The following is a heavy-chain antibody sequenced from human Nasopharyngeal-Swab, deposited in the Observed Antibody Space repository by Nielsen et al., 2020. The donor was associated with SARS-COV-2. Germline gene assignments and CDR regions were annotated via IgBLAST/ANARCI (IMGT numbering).Heavy chain of an antibody. J-gene: IGHJ6*03. D-gene: IGHD3-3*01. CDR2: ISGDSEST. V-gene: IGHV3-43*02. CDR1: GFTFDDYD. CDR3: AKVDFWSNYMDV. Sequence: GGSLRLSCAASGFTFDDYDMHWVRQAPGKGLEWVAVISGDSESTHYADSVKGRFTISRDNSKNSLYLQMNNLRTDDTALYYCAKVDFWSNYMDVWGEGTTVTVSS.